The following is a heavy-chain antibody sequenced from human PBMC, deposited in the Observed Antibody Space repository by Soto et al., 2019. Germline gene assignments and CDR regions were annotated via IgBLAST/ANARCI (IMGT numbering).Heavy chain of an antibody. J-gene: IGHJ4*02. Sequence: QVQLMQSGAEVKKPGASVKVSCKASGNTFTNYYIHWVRQAHGQGLEWMETINPSGGHTTYAQKFLGRVTMTRDTSTTTLYMELTRLRSEDTAVYYCARGGHVVVVTAAFDYWGQGTLVTVSS. D-gene: IGHD2-21*02. CDR2: INPSGGHT. CDR1: GNTFTNYY. V-gene: IGHV1-46*01. CDR3: ARGGHVVVVTAAFDY.